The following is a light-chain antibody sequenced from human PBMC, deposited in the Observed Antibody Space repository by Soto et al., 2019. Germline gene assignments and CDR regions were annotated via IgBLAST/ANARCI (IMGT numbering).Light chain of an antibody. J-gene: IGKJ2*01. CDR2: GAS. CDR3: QQYRSSPPYT. V-gene: IGKV3-20*01. Sequence: EIVLTQSPGTLSLSPGERATLSCRASQSVSSSYLAWYQQKPGQAPRLLIYGASSRATGIPDKFSGSGSGTDFPLTISSLEPEYFAVYYCQQYRSSPPYTFGQATKLQIK. CDR1: QSVSSSY.